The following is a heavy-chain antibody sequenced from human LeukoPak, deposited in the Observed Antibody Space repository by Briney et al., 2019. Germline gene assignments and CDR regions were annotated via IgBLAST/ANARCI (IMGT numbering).Heavy chain of an antibody. Sequence: GGSLRLSCAASGFTFSSYWMSWVRQAPGKGLEWVANIKQDGSEKYYVDSVKGRFTISRDNAKNSLYLQMNSLRAEGTAVYYCARDLRGKVVAALDYWGQGTLVTVSS. CDR1: GFTFSSYW. CDR2: IKQDGSEK. D-gene: IGHD2-15*01. CDR3: ARDLRGKVVAALDY. J-gene: IGHJ4*02. V-gene: IGHV3-7*01.